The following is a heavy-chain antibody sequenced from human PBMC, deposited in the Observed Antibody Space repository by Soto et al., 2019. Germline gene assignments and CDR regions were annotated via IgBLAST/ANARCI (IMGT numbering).Heavy chain of an antibody. Sequence: SETLSLTCAVSGGSFSGYYWSWIRQPPGKGLEWIGEINHSGSTNYNPSLKSRVTISVDTSKNQFSLKLSSVTAADTAVYYCGRETVEEPAYYMTSGAKGPRSPSP. J-gene: IGHJ6*03. CDR3: GRETVEEPAYYMTS. CDR2: INHSGST. D-gene: IGHD2-2*01. CDR1: GGSFSGYY. V-gene: IGHV4-34*01.